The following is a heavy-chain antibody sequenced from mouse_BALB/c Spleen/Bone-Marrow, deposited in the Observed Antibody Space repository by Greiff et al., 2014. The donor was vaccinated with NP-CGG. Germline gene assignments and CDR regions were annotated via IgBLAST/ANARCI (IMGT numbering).Heavy chain of an antibody. J-gene: IGHJ2*01. CDR1: GYTFTEYT. V-gene: IGHV1-18*01. CDR3: AALYGLVFDY. CDR2: IHPNNGGS. Sequence: VQLKHSGPELVKPGASVKISCKTSGYTFTEYTMHWVKQSHGKSLEWIGGIHPNNGGSSYNQKFKGKATLTVDKSSSTAYMELRNLTSEDSAVYYCAALYGLVFDYWGQGTTLTVSS. D-gene: IGHD1-1*02.